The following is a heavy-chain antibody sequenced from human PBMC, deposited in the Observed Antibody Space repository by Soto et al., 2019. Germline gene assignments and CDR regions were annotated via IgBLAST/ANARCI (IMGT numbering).Heavy chain of an antibody. CDR1: GGTFSSYA. CDR3: ARPRVPAATYYYYGMDV. V-gene: IGHV1-69*13. J-gene: IGHJ6*02. D-gene: IGHD2-2*01. CDR2: IIPIFGTA. Sequence: GASVKVSCKAAGGTFSSYAISWVRQAPGQGLEWMGGIIPIFGTATYAQKFQGRVTITADESTSTAYMELSSLSSEDTAVYYCARPRVPAATYYYYGMDVWGQGTTVTVSS.